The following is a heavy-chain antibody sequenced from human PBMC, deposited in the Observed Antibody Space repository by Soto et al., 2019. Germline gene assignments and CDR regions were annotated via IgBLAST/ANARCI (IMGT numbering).Heavy chain of an antibody. CDR2: ISYDGSNK. D-gene: IGHD3-3*01. CDR1: GFTFSSYA. V-gene: IGHV3-30-3*01. J-gene: IGHJ4*02. Sequence: GGSLRLSCAASGFTFSSYAMHWVRQAPGKGLEWVAVISYDGSNKYYADSVKGRLTISRDNSKNTLYLQMNSLRAEDTAVYYCARDLPLTDFWSGYYEWGQGTLVTVSS. CDR3: ARDLPLTDFWSGYYE.